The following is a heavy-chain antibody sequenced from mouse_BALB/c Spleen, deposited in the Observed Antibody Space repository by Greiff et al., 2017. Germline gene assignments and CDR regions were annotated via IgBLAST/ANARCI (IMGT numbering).Heavy chain of an antibody. Sequence: QVQLQQSGAELAKPGASVKMSCKASGYTFTSYWMHWVKQRPGQGLEWIGYINPSTGYTEYNQKFKDKATLTADKSSSTAYMQLSSLTSEDSAVYYCARSLDYAMDYWGQGTSVTVSS. D-gene: IGHD6-2*01. J-gene: IGHJ4*01. CDR1: GYTFTSYW. CDR2: INPSTGYT. V-gene: IGHV1-7*01. CDR3: ARSLDYAMDY.